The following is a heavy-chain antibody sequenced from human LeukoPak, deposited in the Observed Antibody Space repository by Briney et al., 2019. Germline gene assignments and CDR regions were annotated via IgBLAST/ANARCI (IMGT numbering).Heavy chain of an antibody. D-gene: IGHD6-19*01. CDR3: AKPTIAVAGAPGY. J-gene: IGHJ4*02. CDR1: GFTFSSYG. V-gene: IGHV3-30*02. CDR2: IRYDGSNK. Sequence: PGGSLRLSCAASGFTFSSYGMHWVRQAPGKGLEWVAFIRYDGSNKYYADSVKGRFTISRDNSKNTLYLQMNSLRAEDTAVYYCAKPTIAVAGAPGYWGQGTLVTVSS.